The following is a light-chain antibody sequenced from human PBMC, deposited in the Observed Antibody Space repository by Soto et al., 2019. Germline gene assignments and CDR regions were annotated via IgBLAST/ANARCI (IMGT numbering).Light chain of an antibody. CDR2: DTS. J-gene: IGKJ4*01. CDR1: QSVTKY. CDR3: QQLYKWRT. V-gene: IGKV3-11*01. Sequence: EIVLTQAPATLSLSPGERATLSCRASQSVTKYLAWDQQKPGQAPRLLIYDTSNTATGIPARFSGNGSGLDFTLTISSLESEDSGIYYCQQLYKWRTVGVGTMLDSK.